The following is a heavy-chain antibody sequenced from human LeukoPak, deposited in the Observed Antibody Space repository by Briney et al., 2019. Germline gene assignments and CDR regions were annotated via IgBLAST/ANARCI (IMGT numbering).Heavy chain of an antibody. V-gene: IGHV4-38-2*02. CDR1: GYSISSGYY. CDR2: IYHSGST. CDR3: ARNYDSSGYYGYYFDY. D-gene: IGHD3-22*01. Sequence: SETLSLTCTVSGYSISSGYYWGWIRQPPGKGLEWIGSIYHSGSTYYNPSLKSRVTISVDTSKNQFSLKLSSVTAADTAVYYCARNYDSSGYYGYYFDYWGQGTLVTVSS. J-gene: IGHJ4*02.